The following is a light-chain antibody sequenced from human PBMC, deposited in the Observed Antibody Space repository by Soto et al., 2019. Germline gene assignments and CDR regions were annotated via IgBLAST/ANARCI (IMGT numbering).Light chain of an antibody. Sequence: QSALTQPRSASGSPGQSITISCTGTCSDVGGYNYVSWYQQHPAKAPKLIIFDVSKRPSGVPNRFSGSKSGNTASLTISGLRAEDEADYYCCSYVGRNTYVFGTGTKLTVL. CDR3: CSYVGRNTYV. V-gene: IGLV2-11*01. J-gene: IGLJ1*01. CDR2: DVS. CDR1: CSDVGGYNY.